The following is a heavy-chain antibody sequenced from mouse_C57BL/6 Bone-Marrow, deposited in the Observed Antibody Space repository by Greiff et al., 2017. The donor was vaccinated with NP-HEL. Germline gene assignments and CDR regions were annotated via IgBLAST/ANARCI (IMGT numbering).Heavy chain of an antibody. CDR2: IYPGDGDT. V-gene: IGHV1-82*01. Sequence: VQLQQSGPELVKPGASVKISCKASGYAFSSSWMNWVKQRPGKGLEWIGRIYPGDGDTNYNGKFKGKATLTADKSSNTAYMQLSSLTSEDSAVYFCAREGNGYYTLDYWGQGTTLTVSS. D-gene: IGHD2-3*01. CDR3: AREGNGYYTLDY. J-gene: IGHJ2*01. CDR1: GYAFSSSW.